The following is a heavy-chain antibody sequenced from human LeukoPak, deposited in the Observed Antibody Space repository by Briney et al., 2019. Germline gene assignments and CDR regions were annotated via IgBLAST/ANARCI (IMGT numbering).Heavy chain of an antibody. J-gene: IGHJ4*02. CDR2: ISGTGAFT. CDR3: AKGHSDYGTGFDL. Sequence: GGSLRLSCAASGFTFSNYAMTWVRQAPGKGLESVSVISGTGAFTYYADSVKGRFTISRDNSKNTLYLQMNSLRAEDTTIYYCAKGHSDYGTGFDLWGRGTLVTVSS. D-gene: IGHD4-17*01. V-gene: IGHV3-23*01. CDR1: GFTFSNYA.